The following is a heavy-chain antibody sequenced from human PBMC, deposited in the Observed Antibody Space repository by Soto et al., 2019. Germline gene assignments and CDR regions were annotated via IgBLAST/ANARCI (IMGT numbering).Heavy chain of an antibody. Sequence: QVQLVESGGGVVQPGRSLRLSCAASGFTFSSYGMHWVRQAPGKGLEWVAVISYDGSNKYYADSVKGRFTISRDNSKNTLYLQMNSLRAEDTAVYYCANGGDYGGNSVWLLGYWGQGTLVTVSS. CDR3: ANGGDYGGNSVWLLGY. D-gene: IGHD4-17*01. V-gene: IGHV3-30*18. CDR2: ISYDGSNK. J-gene: IGHJ4*02. CDR1: GFTFSSYG.